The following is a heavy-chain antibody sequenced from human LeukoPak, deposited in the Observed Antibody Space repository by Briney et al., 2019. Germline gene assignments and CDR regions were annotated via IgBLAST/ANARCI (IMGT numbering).Heavy chain of an antibody. J-gene: IGHJ4*02. CDR1: GFTFSNTY. CDR2: IYPNGNI. Sequence: GGSLRLSCAVSGFTFSNTYMSWVRQAPGKGLEWVSLIYPNGNIYYADSVKGRFTISRDNSKNTLFLQMNSLRAEDTVIYYCAGTFVSGDGYKVGYFDYWGQGTLVTVSS. V-gene: IGHV3-53*01. D-gene: IGHD5-24*01. CDR3: AGTFVSGDGYKVGYFDY.